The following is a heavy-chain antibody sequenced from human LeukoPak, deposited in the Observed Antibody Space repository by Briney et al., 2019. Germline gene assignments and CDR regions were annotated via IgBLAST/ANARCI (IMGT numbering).Heavy chain of an antibody. CDR3: ARVYGWRGFDY. Sequence: ASVKVSCKASGYTFTGYYMHWVRQAPGQGLEWMGWMNPNSGNTGYAQKFQGRVTMTRNTSISTAYMELSSLRSEDTAVYYCARVYGWRGFDYWGQGTLVTVSS. J-gene: IGHJ4*02. V-gene: IGHV1-8*02. CDR1: GYTFTGYY. CDR2: MNPNSGNT. D-gene: IGHD4-17*01.